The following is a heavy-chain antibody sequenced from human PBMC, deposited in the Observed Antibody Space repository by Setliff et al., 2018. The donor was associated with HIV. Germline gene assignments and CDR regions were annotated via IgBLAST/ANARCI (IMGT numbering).Heavy chain of an antibody. J-gene: IGHJ4*02. V-gene: IGHV3-73*01. CDR2: IRSKANSYAT. CDR3: TSFSGYSYGGGY. D-gene: IGHD5-18*01. CDR1: GFTFSGSA. Sequence: ASVKVSCAASGFTFSGSAMHWVRQASGKGLEWVGRIRSKANSYATAYAASVKGRFTISRDDSKNTAYLQMNSLKTEDTAVYYCTSFSGYSYGGGYWGQGTLVTVSS.